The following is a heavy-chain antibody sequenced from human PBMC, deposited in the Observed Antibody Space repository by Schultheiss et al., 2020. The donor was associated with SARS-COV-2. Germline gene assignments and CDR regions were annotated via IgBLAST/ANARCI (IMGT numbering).Heavy chain of an antibody. Sequence: GGSLRLSCQGSGYGFASYWIGWVRQLPGKDLEWMGIIYPGNSETRYSPSFQGQVTISADKSTNTAYLQWSSLKASDTAMYYCARTPMTRYVTTVTSDLWGQGTQVTVSS. D-gene: IGHD4-17*01. CDR1: GYGFASYW. J-gene: IGHJ5*02. V-gene: IGHV5-51*01. CDR2: IYPGNSET. CDR3: ARTPMTRYVTTVTSDL.